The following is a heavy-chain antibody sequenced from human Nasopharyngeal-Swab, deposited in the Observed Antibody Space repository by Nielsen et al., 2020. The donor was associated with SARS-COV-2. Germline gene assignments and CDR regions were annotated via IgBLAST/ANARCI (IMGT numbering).Heavy chain of an antibody. CDR3: ARITGQATAGSGFDY. CDR2: IDWDDDK. Sequence: WIRQPPGKALEWLARIDWDDDKFFSTSLKTRLTISKDTSRNQVVLTMSNMGPVDTATYFCARITGQATAGSGFDYWGPGTLVTSPQ. D-gene: IGHD6-13*01. V-gene: IGHV2-70*04. J-gene: IGHJ4*02.